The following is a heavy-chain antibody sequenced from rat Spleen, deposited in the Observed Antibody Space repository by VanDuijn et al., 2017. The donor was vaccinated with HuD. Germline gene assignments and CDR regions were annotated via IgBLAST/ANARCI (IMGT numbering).Heavy chain of an antibody. CDR3: ARRGQLFDY. Sequence: EVRLVESGGGLIQPGRSLKLSCAASGFTFSVYDMAWVRQAPTKGLEWVASISPAGGRTYYRDSVKGRFTISRDDSKSTLYLQMNSLRSEDTATYYCARRGQLFDYWGQGVMVTVSS. CDR1: GFTFSVYD. J-gene: IGHJ2*01. CDR2: ISPAGGRT. V-gene: IGHV5S23*01. D-gene: IGHD1-10*01.